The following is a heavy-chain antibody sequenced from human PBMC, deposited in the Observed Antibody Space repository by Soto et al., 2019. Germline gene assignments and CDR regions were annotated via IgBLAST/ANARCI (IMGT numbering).Heavy chain of an antibody. CDR3: ARVSGVGWNKKQQPVPGVIYLLYGMDV. D-gene: IGHD6-13*01. CDR1: GFTFSSYS. Sequence: GGSLRLSCAASGFTFSSYSMNWVRQAPGKGLEWVSYISSSSSTIYYADSVKGRFTISRDNAKNSLYLQMNSLRAEDTAVYYCARVSGVGWNKKQQPVPGVIYLLYGMDVWGQGTTVTVSS. CDR2: ISSSSSTI. V-gene: IGHV3-48*01. J-gene: IGHJ6*02.